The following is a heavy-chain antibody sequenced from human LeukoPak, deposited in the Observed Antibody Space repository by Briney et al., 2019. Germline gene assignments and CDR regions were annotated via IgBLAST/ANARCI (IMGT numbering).Heavy chain of an antibody. D-gene: IGHD3-3*01. J-gene: IGHJ5*02. CDR2: ISANDGRI. CDR1: GFTFSDHY. CDR3: ARGVPYDA. V-gene: IGHV3-23*01. Sequence: GGSLRLSCAVSGFTFSDHYVDWVRQAPGKGLKWVSSISANDGRIYYADSVKGRFTISRDNSKDTVFLQMNSLRDDDTAFYYCARGVPYDAWGQGSLVTASS.